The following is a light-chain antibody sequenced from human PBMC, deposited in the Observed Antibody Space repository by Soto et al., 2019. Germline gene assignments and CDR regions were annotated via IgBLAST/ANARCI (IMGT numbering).Light chain of an antibody. CDR2: LNSDGSH. CDR3: QTWGTGIVV. Sequence: QPVLTQSLSASASLGASVTVTCTLSSGHSSNAVAWHQQQPEKGPRYLMRLNSDGSHSKGDGIPDRFTGSSSGADRYLTISSLQSEDEADYYCQTWGTGIVVFGGGTQLTVL. V-gene: IGLV4-69*01. J-gene: IGLJ3*02. CDR1: SGHSSNA.